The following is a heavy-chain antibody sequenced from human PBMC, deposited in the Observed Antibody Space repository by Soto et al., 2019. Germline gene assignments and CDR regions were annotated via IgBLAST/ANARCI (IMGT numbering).Heavy chain of an antibody. CDR1: NGSLSSADYS. CDR3: ARGGGPATFYGRIHS. Sequence: QLQLQESGSGMVKPSQTLSLTCTVSNGSLSSADYSWTWLRQTPEKGLEWIGSIWLSGTTSFNPSLRSRLPMSVDRAKNQFSLKLTSVTAADTAIYYCARGGGPATFYGRIHSWGQGTLVTVSS. V-gene: IGHV4-30-2*01. J-gene: IGHJ4*02. CDR2: IWLSGTT. D-gene: IGHD3-10*01.